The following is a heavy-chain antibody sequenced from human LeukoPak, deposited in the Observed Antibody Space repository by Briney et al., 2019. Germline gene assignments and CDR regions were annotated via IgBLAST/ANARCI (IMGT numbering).Heavy chain of an antibody. D-gene: IGHD1-26*01. V-gene: IGHV3-30*18. CDR3: ANLLTTNAESRGIDY. J-gene: IGHJ4*02. CDR2: ISYDGSNK. CDR1: GFTFSSYG. Sequence: GGSLRLSCAASGFTFSSYGMHWVRQAPGKGLEWVAVISYDGSNKYYADSVKGRFTISRDNSKNTLYLQMNSLRAEDTAVYYCANLLTTNAESRGIDYWGQGTLVTVSS.